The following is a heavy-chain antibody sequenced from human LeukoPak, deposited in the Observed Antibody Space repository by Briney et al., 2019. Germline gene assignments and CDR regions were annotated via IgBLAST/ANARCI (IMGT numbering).Heavy chain of an antibody. J-gene: IGHJ4*02. CDR3: ARGVATSRTSSFDY. CDR2: ISPKRGDT. CDR1: GYTFTDYY. D-gene: IGHD5-12*01. V-gene: IGHV1-2*02. Sequence: ASVKVSCKTSGYTFTDYYMHWVRQAPGQGLEWMGWISPKRGDTKYAQKFQVRVTMTRDTSIITAYMELSSLRSDDTAVYYCARGVATSRTSSFDYWGQGTLVTVSS.